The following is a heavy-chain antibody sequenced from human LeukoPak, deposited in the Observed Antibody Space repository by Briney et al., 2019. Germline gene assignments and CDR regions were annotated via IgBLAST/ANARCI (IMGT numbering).Heavy chain of an antibody. CDR1: GYTFSGYY. V-gene: IGHV1-2*02. Sequence: GASVKVSCKASGYTFSGYYMHWVRQAPGQGLEWMGWINPKSGGTNYAQKFQGRVTMTRDTSISTAYMELSRLRSDDTAVYYCARGTTIYGSGRDWFDPWGQGTLVTVSS. D-gene: IGHD3-10*01. CDR3: ARGTTIYGSGRDWFDP. J-gene: IGHJ5*02. CDR2: INPKSGGT.